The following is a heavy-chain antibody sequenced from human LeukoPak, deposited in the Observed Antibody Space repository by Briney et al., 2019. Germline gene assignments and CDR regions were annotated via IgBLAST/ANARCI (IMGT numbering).Heavy chain of an antibody. Sequence: GGSLRLSXAASGFTFSSYGMHWVRQAPGKGLEWVAFIRYDGSNKYYADSVRGRFTISRDNSKNTLYLQMNSLRAEDTAVYYCAEDQNRYYYYYMDVWGKGTTVTVSS. CDR3: AEDQNRYYYYYMDV. CDR2: IRYDGSNK. CDR1: GFTFSSYG. J-gene: IGHJ6*03. D-gene: IGHD2/OR15-2a*01. V-gene: IGHV3-30*02.